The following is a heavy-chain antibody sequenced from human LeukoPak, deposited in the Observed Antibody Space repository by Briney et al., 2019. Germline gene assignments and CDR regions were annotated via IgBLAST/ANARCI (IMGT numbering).Heavy chain of an antibody. Sequence: PGGSLRLSCAGSGFIFDSHALTWVRQAPGKGLEWVAFIRYDGSGEYYADSVKGRFIISRDNSKNTLYLQMDSLRVEDTAVYYCANSPNWNFDYWGQGTLVTVSS. D-gene: IGHD1-1*01. V-gene: IGHV3-30*02. J-gene: IGHJ4*02. CDR2: IRYDGSGE. CDR1: GFIFDSHA. CDR3: ANSPNWNFDY.